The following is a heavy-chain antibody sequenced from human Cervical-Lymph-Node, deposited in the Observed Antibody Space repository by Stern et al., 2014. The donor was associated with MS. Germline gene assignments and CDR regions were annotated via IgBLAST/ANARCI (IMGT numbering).Heavy chain of an antibody. CDR2: INYDGSNS. CDR1: GFNLNSYG. D-gene: IGHD1-26*01. CDR3: ARVDYSGDYSIPSFDY. Sequence: QEQLVQSGGDVVQPGRSLTLSCAASGFNLNSYGMTWVRQAPGKGLEWVALINYDGSNSFYGDSVKGRFTISRDTSKNTLYLQMNSLRAEDTAVYHCARVDYSGDYSIPSFDYWGQGTLVTVSS. J-gene: IGHJ4*02. V-gene: IGHV3-33*01.